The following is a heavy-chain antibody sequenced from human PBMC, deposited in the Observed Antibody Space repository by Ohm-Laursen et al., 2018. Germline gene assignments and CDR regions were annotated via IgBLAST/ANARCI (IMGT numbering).Heavy chain of an antibody. CDR1: GGSISTYY. CDR2: IYGSGST. CDR3: ARGPSCSGSTCYNLAWLGP. V-gene: IGHV4-4*07. J-gene: IGHJ5*02. D-gene: IGHD2-2*02. Sequence: SQTLSLTCTVSGGSISTYYWSWIRQPAGKGLKWIGHIYGSGSTDYNPSYNPSLKSRVTMSIDTSKNQFSLNLNSLTAADTAVYYCARGPSCSGSTCYNLAWLGPWGQGTLVTVSA.